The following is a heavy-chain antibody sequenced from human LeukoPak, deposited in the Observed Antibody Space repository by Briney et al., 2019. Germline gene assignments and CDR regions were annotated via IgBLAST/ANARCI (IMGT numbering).Heavy chain of an antibody. D-gene: IGHD5-24*01. V-gene: IGHV4-39*01. J-gene: IGHJ4*02. CDR3: ARHGDGYNPFDY. CDR1: GGSISSTSYY. CDR2: IYYRGST. Sequence: SETLSLTCTVSGGSISSTSYYWGCIRQPPGKGLEWIGSIYYRGSTYYNPSLISRVTISLNTSKNQFSLTLRSVTAADTAVYYCARHGDGYNPFDYWGQGILVTVSS.